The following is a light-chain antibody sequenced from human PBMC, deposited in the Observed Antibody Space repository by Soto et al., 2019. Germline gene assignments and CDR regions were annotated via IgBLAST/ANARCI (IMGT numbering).Light chain of an antibody. Sequence: DIQMTQSHSSLSASVGDRVTITCRASQSISSYLNWYQHKPGKAPKLLIYGASSMQSGVPSRFSGSGSGTDFTLTISTLQPEDFATYYCQQSHSTPISFGQGTRLEIK. CDR1: QSISSY. CDR3: QQSHSTPIS. V-gene: IGKV1-39*01. CDR2: GAS. J-gene: IGKJ5*01.